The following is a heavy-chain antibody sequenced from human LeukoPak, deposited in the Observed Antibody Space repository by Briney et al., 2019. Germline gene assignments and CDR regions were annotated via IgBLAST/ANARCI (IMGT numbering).Heavy chain of an antibody. J-gene: IGHJ4*02. Sequence: SETLSLTCAVSGGSISSSNWWSWVRQPPGKGLEWIGEIYHSGSTNYNPSLKSRVTISVDKSKNQFSLKLSSVAAADTAVYYCARGGRSGWYDYFDYWGQGTLVTVSS. V-gene: IGHV4-4*02. CDR3: ARGGRSGWYDYFDY. D-gene: IGHD6-19*01. CDR2: IYHSGST. CDR1: GGSISSSNW.